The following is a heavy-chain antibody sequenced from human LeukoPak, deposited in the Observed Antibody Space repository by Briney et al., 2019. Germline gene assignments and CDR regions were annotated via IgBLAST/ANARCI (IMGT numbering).Heavy chain of an antibody. D-gene: IGHD6-19*01. CDR3: AKDTGYSSGWYDY. CDR1: GFTFSSYA. V-gene: IGHV3-23*01. J-gene: IGHJ4*02. Sequence: GGSLRLSCAASGFTFSSYAMRWVRQAPGKGLEWVSAISGSGGSTYYADSVKGRFTTSRDNSKNTLYLQMNSLRAEDTAVYYCAKDTGYSSGWYDYWGQGTLVTVSS. CDR2: ISGSGGST.